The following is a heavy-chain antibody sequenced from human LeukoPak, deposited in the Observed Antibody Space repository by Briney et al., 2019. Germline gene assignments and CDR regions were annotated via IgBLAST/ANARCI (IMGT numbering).Heavy chain of an antibody. V-gene: IGHV3-33*01. D-gene: IGHD2-21*01. Sequence: GGSLRLSCAASGFTFSSYGMHWVRQAPGKGLKWVAVIWYDGSNKYYADSVKGRFTISRDNSKNTLYLQMNSLRAEDTAVYYCARGTGDRIDYWGQGTLVTVSS. CDR3: ARGTGDRIDY. J-gene: IGHJ4*02. CDR1: GFTFSSYG. CDR2: IWYDGSNK.